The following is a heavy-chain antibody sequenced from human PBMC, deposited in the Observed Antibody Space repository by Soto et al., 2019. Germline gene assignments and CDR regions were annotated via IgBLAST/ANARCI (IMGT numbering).Heavy chain of an antibody. V-gene: IGHV4-34*01. CDR1: GLSFSGYY. Sequence: SETLSLTCAVYGLSFSGYYWSWIRQPPGKGLEWIGEINHSGSTNYNPSLKSRVTISVDTSKNQFSLKLSSVTAADTADYYCARGGYYDGAFDIWGQGTMVTVSS. CDR3: ARGGYYDGAFDI. D-gene: IGHD3-22*01. J-gene: IGHJ3*02. CDR2: INHSGST.